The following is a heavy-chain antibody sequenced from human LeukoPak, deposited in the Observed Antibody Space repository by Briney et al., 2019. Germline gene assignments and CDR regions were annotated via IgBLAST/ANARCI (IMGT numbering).Heavy chain of an antibody. J-gene: IGHJ4*02. V-gene: IGHV4-61*01. CDR1: GGSVSSGSYY. CDR2: IYYSGST. D-gene: IGHD6-19*01. CDR3: ARVRTSGWYPTYFDY. Sequence: SETLSLACTVSGGSVSSGSYYWSWIRQPPGKGLEWIGYIYYSGSTNYNPSLKSRVTISVGTSKHQFSLKLSSVTAADTAVYYCARVRTSGWYPTYFDYWGQGTLVTVSS.